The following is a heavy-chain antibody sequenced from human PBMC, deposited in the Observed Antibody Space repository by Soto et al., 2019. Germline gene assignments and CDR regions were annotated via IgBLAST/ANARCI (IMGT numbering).Heavy chain of an antibody. V-gene: IGHV3-11*01. CDR1: GFTFSDYY. J-gene: IGHJ4*01. CDR3: ARDPILGTHFDY. Sequence: GESLKISCAASGFTFSDYYMSWIRQAPGKGLEWVSYISSSGSTIYYADSVKGRFTISRDNAKNTLYLQMNSLRAEATAVYYCARDPILGTHFDYWGQGTLVTVSS. CDR2: ISSSGSTI.